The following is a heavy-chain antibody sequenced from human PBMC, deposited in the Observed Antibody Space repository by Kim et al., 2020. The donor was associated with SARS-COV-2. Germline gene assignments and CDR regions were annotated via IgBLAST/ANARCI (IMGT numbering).Heavy chain of an antibody. D-gene: IGHD3-10*02. CDR2: IYYSGST. Sequence: SETLSLTCTVSGGSISSYYWSWIRQPPGKGLEWIGYIYYSGSTNYNPSLKSRVTISVDTSKNQFSLKLSSVTAADTAVYYCARHQRYVRDAFDIWGQGTMVTVSS. CDR3: ARHQRYVRDAFDI. CDR1: GGSISSYY. J-gene: IGHJ3*02. V-gene: IGHV4-59*08.